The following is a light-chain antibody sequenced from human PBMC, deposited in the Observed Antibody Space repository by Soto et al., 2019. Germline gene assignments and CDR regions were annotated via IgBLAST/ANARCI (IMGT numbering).Light chain of an antibody. J-gene: IGKJ4*01. CDR2: VAS. CDR3: QQYANLPLT. V-gene: IGKV1-33*01. CDR1: QDISNY. Sequence: DIQMTQSPSSLSASVGDRVTITCQASQDISNYLNWYQHKPGNAPKILIYVASNLETGVPSRFSGSGSGTDFTFTISSLQPEDIATYYCQQYANLPLTFGGGTKVEIK.